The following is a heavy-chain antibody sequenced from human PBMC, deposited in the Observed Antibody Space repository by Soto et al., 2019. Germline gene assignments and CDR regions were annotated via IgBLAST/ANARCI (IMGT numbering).Heavy chain of an antibody. CDR1: GLTLNSYY. J-gene: IGHJ6*02. D-gene: IGHD6-6*01. CDR2: IYSGGST. CDR3: ARATEYSSSGGGLDV. V-gene: IGHV3-66*01. Sequence: WGSLRLSFAVSGLTLNSYYITRARNSQYKGLEWVSVIYSGGSTDYADSVKGRFTIPRDNSKNTLYLQMNSLRAEDTAVDYCARATEYSSSGGGLDVWGQGTTVTVSS.